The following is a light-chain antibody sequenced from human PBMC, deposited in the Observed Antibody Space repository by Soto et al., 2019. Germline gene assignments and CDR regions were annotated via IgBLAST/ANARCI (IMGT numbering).Light chain of an antibody. CDR1: SSDVGAYNY. J-gene: IGLJ1*01. CDR3: SSFTRSNSYV. CDR2: DVS. Sequence: HSALTQPASVSGSPGQSITISCTGTSSDVGAYNYVSWYQQHPGKVPKLMIYDVSDRPSGVSNRFSGSKSGNTASLTISGLQAEDEADYYCSSFTRSNSYVFGTGTKVTVL. V-gene: IGLV2-14*03.